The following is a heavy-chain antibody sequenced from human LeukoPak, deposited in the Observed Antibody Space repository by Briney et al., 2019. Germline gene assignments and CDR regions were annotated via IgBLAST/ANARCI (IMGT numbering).Heavy chain of an antibody. CDR1: GFTFSSYS. D-gene: IGHD6-13*01. J-gene: IGHJ4*02. CDR2: ISGSSSYI. V-gene: IGHV3-21*01. CDR3: ARDMSLDHIAAADGDY. Sequence: PGGSLRLSCAASGFTFSSYSMNWVRQAPGKGLEGVSSISGSSSYIYYADSVKGRFTISRDNAKNSLYLQMNSLRAEDTAVYYCARDMSLDHIAAADGDYWGQGTLVTVSS.